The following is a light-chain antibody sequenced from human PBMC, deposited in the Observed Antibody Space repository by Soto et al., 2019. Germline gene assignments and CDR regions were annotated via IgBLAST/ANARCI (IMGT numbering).Light chain of an antibody. CDR1: SSDVGGYHY. J-gene: IGLJ1*01. V-gene: IGLV2-14*01. CDR3: TSYTISSTHV. CDR2: DVS. Sequence: QSALTQPASVSESPGQSITISCTGTSSDVGGYHYVSWYQQHPGKAPKLIIYDVSDRPSGVSNRFSGSKSGNTAFLTISGLQTEDEADYYCTSYTISSTHVFGTGTKVTVL.